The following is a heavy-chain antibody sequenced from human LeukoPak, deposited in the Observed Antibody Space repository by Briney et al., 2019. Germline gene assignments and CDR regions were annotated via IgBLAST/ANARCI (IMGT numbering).Heavy chain of an antibody. CDR1: GCGFTSYW. CDR2: INPGDSNT. V-gene: IGHV5-51*01. Sequence: AASLQTSSKGSGCGFTSYWNGWVRQLPAKDLEWRGIINPGDSNTRYSPSFRGQVTISADKSISTAYLQWSSLKASDTAMYYCARLESDDGDYYYYGMDVWGQGTTVTVSS. D-gene: IGHD4-17*01. J-gene: IGHJ6*02. CDR3: ARLESDDGDYYYYGMDV.